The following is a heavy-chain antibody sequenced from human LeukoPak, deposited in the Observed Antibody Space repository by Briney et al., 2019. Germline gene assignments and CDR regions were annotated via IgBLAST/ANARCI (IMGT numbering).Heavy chain of an antibody. CDR3: VKDAYCSGGGCHLDY. CDR2: ISSNGGST. CDR1: GFTFSSYG. D-gene: IGHD2-15*01. Sequence: GGSLRLSGSASGFTFSSYGMHWVRQAPGKGLEYVSVISSNGGSTYYAHSVKGRFNISRDNSKNTLYLQMSSLRAEDTAVYYCVKDAYCSGGGCHLDYWGQGTLVTVSS. V-gene: IGHV3-64D*06. J-gene: IGHJ4*02.